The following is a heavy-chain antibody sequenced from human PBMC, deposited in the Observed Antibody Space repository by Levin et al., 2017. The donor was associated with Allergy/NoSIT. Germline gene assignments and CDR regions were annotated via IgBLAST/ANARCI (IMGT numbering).Heavy chain of an antibody. CDR3: TKDKTGWLYYYMDV. CDR1: GFTFDDYA. D-gene: IGHD5-12*01. V-gene: IGHV3-9*01. Sequence: GGSLRLSCAASGFTFDDYAMHWVRQAPGKGLEWVSGISWNSGSIGYADSVKGRFTISRDNAKNSLYLQMNSLRAEDTALYYCTKDKTGWLYYYMDVWGKGTTVTVSS. J-gene: IGHJ6*03. CDR2: ISWNSGSI.